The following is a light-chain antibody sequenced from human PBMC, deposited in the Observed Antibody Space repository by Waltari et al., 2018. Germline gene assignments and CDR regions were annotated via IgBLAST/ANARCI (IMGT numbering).Light chain of an antibody. CDR3: QQYGSPLWS. CDR1: QTLSSSY. J-gene: IGKJ1*01. V-gene: IGKV3-20*01. Sequence: EIVLTQSPDTLSLSPGERATLSCRASQTLSSSYLAGYQQKPGQAPRLLIYRTSSRATGIPDRFSGSGSGTDFSLTINRLEPEDSAVYYCQQYGSPLWSFGQGTKVEIK. CDR2: RTS.